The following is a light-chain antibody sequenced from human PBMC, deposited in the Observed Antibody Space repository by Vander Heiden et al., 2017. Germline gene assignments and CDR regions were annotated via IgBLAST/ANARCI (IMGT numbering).Light chain of an antibody. CDR1: QSVSSY. J-gene: IGKJ4*01. CDR3: QQRSNWPAA. V-gene: IGKV3-11*02. CDR2: DAS. Sequence: IVLTQSPATLSLSPGERATLSCRASQSVSSYLAWYTQKPGQAPRLLIYDASNRATGVPARLSGSGSERDFTLTISCLEPEEFAIYYSQQRSNWPAAFGGGTMVEIK.